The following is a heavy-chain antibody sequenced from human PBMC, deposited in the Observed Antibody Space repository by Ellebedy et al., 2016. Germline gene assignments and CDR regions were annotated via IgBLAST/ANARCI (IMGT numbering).Heavy chain of an antibody. CDR3: ARLVVAGAGWFDP. CDR1: GGSISSGGYY. J-gene: IGHJ5*02. V-gene: IGHV4-31*03. Sequence: SETLSLXXTVSGGSISSGGYYWSWIRQHPGKGLEWIGYIYYSGSTYYNPSLKSRVTISVDTSKNQFSLKLSSVTAADTAVYYCARLVVAGAGWFDPWGQGTLVTVSS. CDR2: IYYSGST. D-gene: IGHD2-15*01.